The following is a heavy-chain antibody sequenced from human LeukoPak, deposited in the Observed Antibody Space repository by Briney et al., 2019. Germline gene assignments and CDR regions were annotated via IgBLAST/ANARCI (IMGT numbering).Heavy chain of an antibody. CDR3: AREVPENFNFDY. CDR1: GYTFTSYY. J-gene: IGHJ4*02. CDR2: IKPSGGST. V-gene: IGHV1-46*01. Sequence: ASVKVSCKASGYTFTSYYTHWVRQAPGQGLEWMGIIKPSGGSTLYAQKFQGRVTVTSDMSTSTVYVELSSLRSEDTAVYYCAREVPENFNFDYWGQGTQVTVSS. D-gene: IGHD2/OR15-2a*01.